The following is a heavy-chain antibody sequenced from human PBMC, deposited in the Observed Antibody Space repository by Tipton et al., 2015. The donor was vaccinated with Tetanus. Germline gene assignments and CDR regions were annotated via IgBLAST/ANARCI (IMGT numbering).Heavy chain of an antibody. CDR1: GGSISSGGYY. V-gene: IGHV4-31*03. CDR3: ARDQARGARGWNYFDY. CDR2: IYYSGST. Sequence: TLSLTCTVSGGSISSGGYYWTWIRQHPGKGLEWIGDIYYSGSTYYNPSLKSRVSISVDTSNNQFSVNLNSVTAAGTAVYYCARDQARGARGWNYFDYWGQGALVTVSS. J-gene: IGHJ4*02. D-gene: IGHD1-26*01.